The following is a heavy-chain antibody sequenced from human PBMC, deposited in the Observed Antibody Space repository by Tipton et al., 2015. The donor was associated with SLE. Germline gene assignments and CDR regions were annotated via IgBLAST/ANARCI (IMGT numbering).Heavy chain of an antibody. D-gene: IGHD3-3*01. CDR2: IYYSGST. Sequence: TLSLTCTVSGGSISSYDWSWIRQPPGKGLEWIGYIYYSGSTNYNPSLKSRVTISVDTSKNQFSLKLSSVTAADTAVYYCARAPSQYYDFGYWGRGTLVPVSS. CDR3: ARAPSQYYDFGY. J-gene: IGHJ4*02. V-gene: IGHV4-59*01. CDR1: GGSISSYD.